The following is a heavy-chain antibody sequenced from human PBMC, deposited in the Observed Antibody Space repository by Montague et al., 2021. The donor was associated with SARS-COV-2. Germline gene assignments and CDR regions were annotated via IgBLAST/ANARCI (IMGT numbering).Heavy chain of an antibody. CDR3: ARGGTYHYGMDV. CDR2: IYYTGNT. CDR1: DGSISSPNW. D-gene: IGHD3-16*01. Sequence: SETLSLTCAVSDGSISSPNWWNWVRQPPGKGLEWIGEIYYTGNTNYNPSLKSLVTIFIDKSKNHFSLQLSSVTAADTAVYYCARGGTYHYGMDVWGQGTTVAVSS. V-gene: IGHV4-4*02. J-gene: IGHJ6*02.